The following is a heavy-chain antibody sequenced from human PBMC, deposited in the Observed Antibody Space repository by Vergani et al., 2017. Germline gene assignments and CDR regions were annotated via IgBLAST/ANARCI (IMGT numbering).Heavy chain of an antibody. J-gene: IGHJ4*02. D-gene: IGHD6-19*01. V-gene: IGHV4-34*01. CDR3: ARGASGWYRN. CDR2: INHSGST. CDR1: GGSFSGYY. Sequence: QVQLQQWGAGLLKPSETLSLTCAVYGGSFSGYYWSWIRQPPGKGLEWIGEINHSGSTNYNPSLKSRVTISVDTSKNQFSLKLSSVTAADTAVYYCARGASGWYRNWGQGTLVTVSS.